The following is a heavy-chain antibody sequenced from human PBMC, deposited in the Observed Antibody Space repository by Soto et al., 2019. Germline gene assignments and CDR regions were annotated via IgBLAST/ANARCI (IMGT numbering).Heavy chain of an antibody. D-gene: IGHD3-3*02. V-gene: IGHV3-48*03. Sequence: SLRLSCAASGFTFSSYEMNWVRQAPGKGLEWVSYISSSGSTIYYADSVKGRFTISRDNAKNSLYLQMNSLRAEDTAVYYCARVSISGAFDIWGQGTMVTVSS. CDR1: GFTFSSYE. CDR2: ISSSGSTI. J-gene: IGHJ3*02. CDR3: ARVSISGAFDI.